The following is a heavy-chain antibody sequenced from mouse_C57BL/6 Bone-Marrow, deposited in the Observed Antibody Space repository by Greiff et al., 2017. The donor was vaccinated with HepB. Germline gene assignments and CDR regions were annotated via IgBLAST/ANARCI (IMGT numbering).Heavy chain of an antibody. CDR1: GYTFTSYT. D-gene: IGHD2-4*01. CDR2: INPSSGYT. CDR3: ARSYDYYYAMDY. V-gene: IGHV1-4*01. Sequence: VQLKQSGAELARPGASVKMSCKASGYTFTSYTMHWVKQRPGQGLEWIGYINPSSGYTKYNQKFKDKATLTADKSSSTAYMQLSSLTSEDSAVYYCARSYDYYYAMDYWGQGTSVTVSS. J-gene: IGHJ4*01.